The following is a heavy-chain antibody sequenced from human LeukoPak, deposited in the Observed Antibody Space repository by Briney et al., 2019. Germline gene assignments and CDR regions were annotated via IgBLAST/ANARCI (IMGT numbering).Heavy chain of an antibody. CDR1: GFAFNNYG. CDR3: ARDRAVAGLPPSPFDY. Sequence: GGSLRLSCEASGFAFNNYGLHWVRQAPGKGLEWVSFIRYDASSKYYADSVKGRFTVSRDNSRNTLYLQMNSLRAEDTAVYYCARDRAVAGLPPSPFDYWGQGTLVTVSS. D-gene: IGHD6-19*01. CDR2: IRYDASSK. V-gene: IGHV3-30*02. J-gene: IGHJ4*02.